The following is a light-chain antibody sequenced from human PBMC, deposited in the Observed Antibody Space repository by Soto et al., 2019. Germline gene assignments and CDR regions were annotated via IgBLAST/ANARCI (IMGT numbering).Light chain of an antibody. CDR1: QSISSY. CDR3: QQSYSTPYT. CDR2: AAS. V-gene: IGKV1-39*01. Sequence: DIQMTQSPSSLSASVGDRVTITCRASQSISSYLNWYQQKPGKDPKLLIYAASSLQSGVPSRFSGSVSGTDFTLTISILQPEDFATYYCQQSYSTPYTFGQGTKLEIK. J-gene: IGKJ2*01.